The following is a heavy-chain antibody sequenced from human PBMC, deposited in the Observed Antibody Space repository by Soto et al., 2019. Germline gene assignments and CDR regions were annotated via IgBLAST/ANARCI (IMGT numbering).Heavy chain of an antibody. J-gene: IGHJ4*02. Sequence: ASVKVSYKASGGTFSSYAISWVRQAPGQGLEWMGGIIPIFGTANYAQKFQGRVTITADESTSTAYMELSSLRSEDTAVYYCARKYSGSYSPSDYFDYWGQGTLVTVSS. CDR2: IIPIFGTA. D-gene: IGHD1-26*01. V-gene: IGHV1-69*13. CDR1: GGTFSSYA. CDR3: ARKYSGSYSPSDYFDY.